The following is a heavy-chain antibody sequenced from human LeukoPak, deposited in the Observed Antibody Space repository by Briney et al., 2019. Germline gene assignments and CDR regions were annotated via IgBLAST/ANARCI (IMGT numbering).Heavy chain of an antibody. V-gene: IGHV7-4-1*02. CDR1: GYTFTSYA. D-gene: IGHD2-15*01. Sequence: ASVKVSCKASGYTFTSYAMNWVRQAPGQGLEWMGWINTNTGNPTYAQGFTGRFVFSLDTSVSTAYLQISGLKAEDTAVYYCARDRVVAATDYFDYWGQGTLVTVSS. CDR3: ARDRVVAATDYFDY. CDR2: INTNTGNP. J-gene: IGHJ4*02.